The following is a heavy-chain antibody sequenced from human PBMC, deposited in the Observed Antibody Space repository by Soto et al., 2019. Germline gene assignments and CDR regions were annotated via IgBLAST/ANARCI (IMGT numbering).Heavy chain of an antibody. V-gene: IGHV3-66*01. J-gene: IGHJ4*02. D-gene: IGHD5-18*01. Sequence: EVQLVESGGGLVQPGGSPRLSCAASGFTVSSNYMSWVRQAPGKGLEWVSVIYSGGSTYYADSVKGRFTISRDNSKNTLYLQMNSLRAEDTAVYYCARDPDSLGYTEWGQGTLVTVSS. CDR3: ARDPDSLGYTE. CDR2: IYSGGST. CDR1: GFTVSSNY.